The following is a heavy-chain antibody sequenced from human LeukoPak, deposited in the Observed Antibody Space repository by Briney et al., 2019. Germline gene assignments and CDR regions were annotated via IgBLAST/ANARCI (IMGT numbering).Heavy chain of an antibody. J-gene: IGHJ5*02. CDR3: ARGGSGYDNWFDP. Sequence: ASVKVSCKASGYTFTDYYIHWVRQAPGQGLEWMGWINPNSGGTNYAQKFQGRVTMTRDTSISTAYMELSRLRSDDTAVYYCARGGSGYDNWFDPWGQGTLVTVSS. V-gene: IGHV1-2*02. D-gene: IGHD5-12*01. CDR2: INPNSGGT. CDR1: GYTFTDYY.